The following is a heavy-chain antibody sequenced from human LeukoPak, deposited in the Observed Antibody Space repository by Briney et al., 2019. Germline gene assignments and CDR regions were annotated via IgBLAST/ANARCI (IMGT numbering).Heavy chain of an antibody. CDR2: IYTSGST. Sequence: SQTLSLTCTVSGGSISSGSYYWSWIRQPAGKGLERIGRIYTSGSTNYNPSLKSRVTISVDTSKNQFSLKLSSVTAADTAVYYCARGSGTYYYDSSGYYLDYWGQGTLVTVSS. J-gene: IGHJ4*02. D-gene: IGHD3-22*01. CDR1: GGSISSGSYY. CDR3: ARGSGTYYYDSSGYYLDY. V-gene: IGHV4-61*02.